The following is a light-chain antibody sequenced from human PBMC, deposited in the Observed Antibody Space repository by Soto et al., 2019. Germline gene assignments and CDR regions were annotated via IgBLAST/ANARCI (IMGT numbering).Light chain of an antibody. CDR1: SSDVGGYNY. CDR2: DVS. CDR3: SSYTSSSTLYV. Sequence: QSALTQPASVSGSPGQSIPISCTGTSSDVGGYNYVSWYQQHPGKAPKLMIYDVSNRPSGVSNRFSGSKSGNTASLTISGLQAEDGADYYCSSYTSSSTLYVFGPGTKVTVL. V-gene: IGLV2-14*01. J-gene: IGLJ1*01.